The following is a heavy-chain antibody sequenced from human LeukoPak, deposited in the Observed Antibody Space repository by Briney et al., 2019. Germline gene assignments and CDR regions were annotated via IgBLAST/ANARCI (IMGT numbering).Heavy chain of an antibody. CDR2: IYHSGST. J-gene: IGHJ5*02. Sequence: LSLTCTVSGYSISSGYYWGWIRPPPGKGLEWIGSIYHSGSTYYNPSLKSRVTISVDTSKNQFSLKLSSVTAADTAVYYCARDTVRGSSSYWFDPWGQGTLVTVSS. V-gene: IGHV4-38-2*02. CDR1: GYSISSGYY. D-gene: IGHD6-6*01. CDR3: ARDTVRGSSSYWFDP.